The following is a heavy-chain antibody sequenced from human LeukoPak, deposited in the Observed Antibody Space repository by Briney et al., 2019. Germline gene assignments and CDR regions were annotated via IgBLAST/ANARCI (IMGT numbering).Heavy chain of an antibody. CDR1: GFTFSSSA. CDR2: IYSGGST. V-gene: IGHV3-53*01. Sequence: GGSLRLSCAASGFTFSSSAMSWVRQAPGKGLEWVSVIYSGGSTYYADSVKGRFTISRDNSKNTLYLQMNSLRAEDTAVYYCAREYYDSSGSAAFDIWGQGTMDTVSS. J-gene: IGHJ3*02. CDR3: AREYYDSSGSAAFDI. D-gene: IGHD3-22*01.